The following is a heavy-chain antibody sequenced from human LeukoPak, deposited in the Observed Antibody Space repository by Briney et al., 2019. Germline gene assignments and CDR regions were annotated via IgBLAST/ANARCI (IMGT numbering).Heavy chain of an antibody. Sequence: QPGGSLRLSCAASGFTFSSYWMHLVRQAPGKGLVWVSRINSDGSSTSYADSVKGRFTISRDNAKNTLYLQMNSLRAEDTAVYYCARERCGGDCYFDYWGQGTLVTVSS. CDR2: INSDGSST. J-gene: IGHJ4*02. CDR1: GFTFSSYW. V-gene: IGHV3-74*01. CDR3: ARERCGGDCYFDY. D-gene: IGHD2-21*01.